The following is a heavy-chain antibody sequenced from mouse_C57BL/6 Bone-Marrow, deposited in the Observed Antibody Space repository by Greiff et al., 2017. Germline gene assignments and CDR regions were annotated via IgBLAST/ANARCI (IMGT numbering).Heavy chain of an antibody. CDR3: AGYDYSFAY. V-gene: IGHV1-64*01. Sequence: VQLQQSGAELVKPGASVKLSCKASGYTFTSYWMHWVKQRPGQGLEWIGMIHPNSGSTNYNEKFKSKSTLTLDKSSSTAYIQLSSLTSEDSAVYYCAGYDYSFAYWGQGTLVTVSA. D-gene: IGHD2-4*01. CDR1: GYTFTSYW. CDR2: IHPNSGST. J-gene: IGHJ3*01.